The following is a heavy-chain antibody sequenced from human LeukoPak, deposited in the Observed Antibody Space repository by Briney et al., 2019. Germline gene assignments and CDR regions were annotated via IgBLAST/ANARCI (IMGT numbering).Heavy chain of an antibody. CDR1: GYSISSGYY. J-gene: IGHJ4*02. D-gene: IGHD6-13*01. CDR2: NYHGGST. CDR3: TVVAAAGTFDY. V-gene: IGHV4-38-2*02. Sequence: SETLSLTCTVSGYSISSGYYWGWIRQPPGKGLEWIGSNYHGGSTNYNPSLKSRVTISVDTSKNQFSLKLSSVTAADTAVYYCTVVAAAGTFDYWGQGTLVTVSS.